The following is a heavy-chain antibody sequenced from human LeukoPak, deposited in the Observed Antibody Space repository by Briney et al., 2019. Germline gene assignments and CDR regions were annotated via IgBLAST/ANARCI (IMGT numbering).Heavy chain of an antibody. CDR2: ILGSGGST. CDR3: ARWGDYDVLTGYYVPDY. V-gene: IGHV3-23*01. J-gene: IGHJ4*02. D-gene: IGHD3-9*01. Sequence: GASLRLSCAASGFTFSNYAMSWVRQAPGKGLEWVSAILGSGGSTYYADSVKGRFTVSRDNSKSTLYLQMNSLRAEDTALYYCARWGDYDVLTGYYVPDYWGQGTLVTVSS. CDR1: GFTFSNYA.